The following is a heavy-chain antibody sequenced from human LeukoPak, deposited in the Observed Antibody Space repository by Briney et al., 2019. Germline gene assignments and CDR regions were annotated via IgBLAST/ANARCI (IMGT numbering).Heavy chain of an antibody. Sequence: ASVKVSCKASGGTFSSYAISWVRQAPGQGLEWMGGIIPIFGTANYAQKFQGRVTITADESTSTAYMELRSLRSDDTAVYYCARGQEYYYYGMDVWGQGTTVTVSS. V-gene: IGHV1-69*13. CDR1: GGTFSSYA. J-gene: IGHJ6*02. CDR3: ARGQEYYYYGMDV. CDR2: IIPIFGTA.